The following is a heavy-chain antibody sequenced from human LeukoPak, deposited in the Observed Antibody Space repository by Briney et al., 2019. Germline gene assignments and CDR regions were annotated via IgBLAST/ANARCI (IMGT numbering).Heavy chain of an antibody. V-gene: IGHV3-30-3*01. Sequence: GRSLRLSCAVSGFTFSSNAMHWVRQAPGKGLEWVAVITYDGSNKYYADSVKGRFTISRDNSKSTLFLQMNSLRAEDTAVYYCARGLLGAPTTYFDYWGQGTLVTVSS. CDR3: ARGLLGAPTTYFDY. CDR1: GFTFSSNA. J-gene: IGHJ4*02. D-gene: IGHD1-26*01. CDR2: ITYDGSNK.